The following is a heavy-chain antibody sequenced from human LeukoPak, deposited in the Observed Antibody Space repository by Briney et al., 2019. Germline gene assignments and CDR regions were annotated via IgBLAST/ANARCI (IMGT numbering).Heavy chain of an antibody. CDR1: GFTFSMFS. CDR2: ISSSGAYI. CDR3: ERDFVNSGYYFDY. Sequence: GGSLRLSCAASGFTFSMFSMNWVRQAPGKGLEWVSSISSSGAYIYYADSLKGRFTISRDSAKNSLYLQMNSLRPRHPAVYSFERDFVNSGYYFDYWGQGTMVTVSS. J-gene: IGHJ4*02. V-gene: IGHV3-21*01. D-gene: IGHD3-22*01.